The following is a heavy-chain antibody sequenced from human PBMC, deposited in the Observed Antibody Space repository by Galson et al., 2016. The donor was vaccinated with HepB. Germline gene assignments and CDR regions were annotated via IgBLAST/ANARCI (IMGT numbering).Heavy chain of an antibody. V-gene: IGHV1-18*04. J-gene: IGHJ4*02. CDR1: GYTFNGYY. CDR2: ISAYSGKT. CDR3: ARDNHGSGWPPIFNY. Sequence: SVKVSCKASGYTFNGYYITWVRQAPGQGLAWVGWISAYSGKTNYAQNLQGRVTMTTDTSTSTAYMELRSLRSDDTAIYYCARDNHGSGWPPIFNYWGQGTLVTVSS. D-gene: IGHD6-25*01.